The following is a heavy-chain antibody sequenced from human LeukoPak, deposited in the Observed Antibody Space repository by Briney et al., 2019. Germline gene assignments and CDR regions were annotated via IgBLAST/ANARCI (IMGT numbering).Heavy chain of an antibody. V-gene: IGHV1-2*02. D-gene: IGHD6-19*01. CDR3: ARVLSSSGWYDVDY. CDR2: INPNSGGT. J-gene: IGHJ4*02. Sequence: ASVKVSCKASGYTLTNHYVHWVRQAPGQGLEWMGWINPNSGGTNYAQKFQGRVTMTRDTSISTAYMELSRLRSDDTAVYYCARVLSSSGWYDVDYWGQGTLVTVSS. CDR1: GYTLTNHY.